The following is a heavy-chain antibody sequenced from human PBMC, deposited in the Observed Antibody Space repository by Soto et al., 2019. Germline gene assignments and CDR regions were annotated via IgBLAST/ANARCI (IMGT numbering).Heavy chain of an antibody. J-gene: IGHJ4*02. Sequence: GDSLKISCKGSGYSFTSYWIGWVRQMPGKGLEWMGLIYPGDSDTRYSPSFQGQVTISADRSISTAYLQWSSLKASDTAMYYCARQSIDLGLDYWGQGTLVTLSS. CDR3: ARQSIDLGLDY. V-gene: IGHV5-51*01. D-gene: IGHD6-6*01. CDR1: GYSFTSYW. CDR2: IYPGDSDT.